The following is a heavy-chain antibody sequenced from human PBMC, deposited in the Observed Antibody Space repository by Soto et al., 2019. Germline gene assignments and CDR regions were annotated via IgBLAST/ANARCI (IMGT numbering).Heavy chain of an antibody. V-gene: IGHV3-30-3*01. D-gene: IGHD3-3*01. CDR3: ARHRTIFGVVIIPWFDH. CDR2: ISYDGSHK. CDR1: GFTFSSYA. J-gene: IGHJ5*02. Sequence: GGSLRLSCAASGFTFSSYAMHWVRQAPGKGLEWVAVISYDGSHKYYADSVKVRFTISRDNSKNTLYLQMNSLRAEDTAVYYCARHRTIFGVVIIPWFDHWGHGTLVTVSS.